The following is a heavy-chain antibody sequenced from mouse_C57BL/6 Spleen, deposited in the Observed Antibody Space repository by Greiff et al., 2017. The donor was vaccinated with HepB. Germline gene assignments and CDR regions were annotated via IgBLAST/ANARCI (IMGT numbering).Heavy chain of an antibody. CDR3: ARSNKPTLPAWFAY. V-gene: IGHV1-69*01. J-gene: IGHJ3*01. CDR2: IDPSASYT. CDR1: GYTFTSYW. Sequence: QVQLQQPGAELVMPGASVKLSCKASGYTFTSYWMHWVKQRPGQGLEWIGEIDPSASYTNYNLKFKGKSTLTVDKPSSTACMQLSSLTSEDAAVYYCARSNKPTLPAWFAYWGKGPRVTVSA. D-gene: IGHD2-1*01.